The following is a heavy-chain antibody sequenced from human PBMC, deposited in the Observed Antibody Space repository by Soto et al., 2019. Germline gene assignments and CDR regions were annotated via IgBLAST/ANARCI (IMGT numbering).Heavy chain of an antibody. CDR2: ISSSSSTI. V-gene: IGHV3-48*01. D-gene: IGHD2-15*01. J-gene: IGHJ6*04. CDR3: ARGHTTNRYSSYLVLDG. CDR1: CFPFISYS. Sequence: GGSLSLSCASDCFPFISYSMNWVIEAPWPGLEWVSYISSSSSTIYYADSVKGRFTISRDNAKNSLYLQMNSLRAADTAAYYCARGHTTNRYSSYLVLDGWGNATTVTVSS.